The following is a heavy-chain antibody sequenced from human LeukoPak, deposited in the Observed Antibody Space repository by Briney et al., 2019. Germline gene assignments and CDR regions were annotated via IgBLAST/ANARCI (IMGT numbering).Heavy chain of an antibody. CDR2: ISSRGDPT. CDR1: GFTFSDYY. CDR3: ARKRPNYVDS. Sequence: PGGSLRLSCAASGFTFSDYYMTWIRQTPGKGLEWVSFISSRGDPTFYADSVKGRFTMSRDNAKNSLYLQMNSLRAEDTAVYYCARKRPNYVDSWGHGTLVTVSS. V-gene: IGHV3-11*04. J-gene: IGHJ4*01.